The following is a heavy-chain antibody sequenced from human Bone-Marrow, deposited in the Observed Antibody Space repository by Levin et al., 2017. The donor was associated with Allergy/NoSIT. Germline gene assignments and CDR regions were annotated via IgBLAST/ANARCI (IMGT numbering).Heavy chain of an antibody. Sequence: GGSLRLSCAASGFTFSSYGMHWVRQAPGKGLEWVAVIWYDGSNKYYADSVKGRFTISRDNSKNTLYLQMNSLRAEDTAVYYCAREANPYCSGGSCYGDYFDYWGQGTLVTVSS. J-gene: IGHJ4*02. CDR3: AREANPYCSGGSCYGDYFDY. D-gene: IGHD2-15*01. CDR1: GFTFSSYG. CDR2: IWYDGSNK. V-gene: IGHV3-33*01.